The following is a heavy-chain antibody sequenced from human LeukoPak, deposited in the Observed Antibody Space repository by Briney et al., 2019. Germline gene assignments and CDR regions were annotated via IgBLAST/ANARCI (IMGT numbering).Heavy chain of an antibody. CDR1: GGSISSYY. CDR2: IYYSWST. D-gene: IGHD5-24*01. V-gene: IGHV4-59*08. CDR3: AGGGDGYNPHRGYYFDY. Sequence: SETLSLTCTVSGGSISSYYWSWIRQPPGKGQEWIGYIYYSWSTNYNPSLKSRVTISVDTSKNQFSLKLSSVTAADTAVYYCAGGGDGYNPHRGYYFDYWGQGTLVTVSS. J-gene: IGHJ4*02.